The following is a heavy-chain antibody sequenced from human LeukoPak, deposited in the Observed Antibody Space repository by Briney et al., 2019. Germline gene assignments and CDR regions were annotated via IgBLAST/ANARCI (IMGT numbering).Heavy chain of an antibody. Sequence: GGSLRLSCAASGFTFSSYAMHWVRQAPGKGLEWVAVISYDGSNEYYADSVKGRFTISRDNSKNTLYLQMNSLRAEDTAVYYCARAGHSSGWAGWFDPWGQGTLVTVSS. CDR1: GFTFSSYA. J-gene: IGHJ5*02. D-gene: IGHD6-19*01. V-gene: IGHV3-30-3*01. CDR2: ISYDGSNE. CDR3: ARAGHSSGWAGWFDP.